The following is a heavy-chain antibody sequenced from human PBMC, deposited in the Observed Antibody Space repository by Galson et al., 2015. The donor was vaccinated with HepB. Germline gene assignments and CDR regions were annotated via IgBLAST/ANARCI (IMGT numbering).Heavy chain of an antibody. D-gene: IGHD3-10*01. V-gene: IGHV3-30-3*01. CDR3: ARDTGPTYYFDY. Sequence: SLRLSCAASGFTFSSYAMHWVRQAPGKGLEWVAVISYDGSNKYYADSVKGRFTISRDSSKNTLYLQMNSLRAEDTAVYYCARDTGPTYYFDYWGQGTLVTVSS. CDR2: ISYDGSNK. J-gene: IGHJ4*02. CDR1: GFTFSSYA.